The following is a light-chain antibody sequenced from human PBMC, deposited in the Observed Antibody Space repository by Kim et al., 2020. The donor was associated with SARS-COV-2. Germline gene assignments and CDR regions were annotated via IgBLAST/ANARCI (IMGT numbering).Light chain of an antibody. V-gene: IGLV3-19*01. Sequence: SSELTQDPAVSVALGQTVSITCQGDSLRPYYVSWYQRRPGQAPVLVIYGKNIRPSGIPDRMSGSSSGDTASLTITGAQAEDEADYYCQSRDSSDKVVFGGGTQLTVL. J-gene: IGLJ2*01. CDR3: QSRDSSDKVV. CDR2: GKN. CDR1: SLRPYY.